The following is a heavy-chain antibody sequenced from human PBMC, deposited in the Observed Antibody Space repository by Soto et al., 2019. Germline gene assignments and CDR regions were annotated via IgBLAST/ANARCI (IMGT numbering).Heavy chain of an antibody. CDR3: ASGPSDIEQEDAFDI. D-gene: IGHD2-15*01. CDR2: TYYSSKWYN. Sequence: PSQTLSLTCAISGDSVSSNSAAWNWIRQSPSRGLEWLGRTYYSSKWYNDYAVSVKSRITINPDTSKNQFTLQLNSVTPGDTAVYYCASGPSDIEQEDAFDIWGQGTMVTVSS. J-gene: IGHJ3*02. CDR1: GDSVSSNSAA. V-gene: IGHV6-1*01.